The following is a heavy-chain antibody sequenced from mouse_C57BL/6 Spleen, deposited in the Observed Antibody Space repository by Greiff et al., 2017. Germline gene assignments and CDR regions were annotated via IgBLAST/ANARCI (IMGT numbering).Heavy chain of an antibody. CDR3: AREWDYPGDY. Sequence: QVPLQQPGAELVRPGSSVKLSCKASGYTFTSYWMHWVKQRPIQGLEWIGNIDTSDSETPYNQKLKDKAKLPVDKSYSTAYMQLSSLTSEDSAVYYCAREWDYPGDYWGQGTSVTGSS. V-gene: IGHV1-52*01. D-gene: IGHD5-5*01. J-gene: IGHJ4*01. CDR1: GYTFTSYW. CDR2: IDTSDSET.